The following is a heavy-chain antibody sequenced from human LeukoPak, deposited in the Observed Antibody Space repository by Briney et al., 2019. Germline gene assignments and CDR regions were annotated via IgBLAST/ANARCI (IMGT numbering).Heavy chain of an antibody. CDR2: IYYSGST. J-gene: IGHJ4*02. V-gene: IGHV4-39*07. Sequence: SETLSLTCTVSGGSISSSSYYWGWIRQPPGKGLEWIGSIYYSGSTYYNPSLKSRVTISVDTSKNQFSLKLSSVTAADTAVYYCARIGHGRSYPAYDYWGQGTLVTVSS. CDR1: GGSISSSSYY. CDR3: ARIGHGRSYPAYDY. D-gene: IGHD1-26*01.